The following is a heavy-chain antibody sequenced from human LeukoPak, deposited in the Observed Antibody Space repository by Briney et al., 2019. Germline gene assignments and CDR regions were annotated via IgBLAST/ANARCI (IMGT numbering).Heavy chain of an antibody. J-gene: IGHJ6*02. CDR3: AKMHPTYYYYGMDV. CDR1: GFTFSSYA. CDR2: ISGSGVGT. Sequence: GGTLRLSCAASGFTFSSYAMSWVRQAPGKGLEWVSAISGSGVGTYYADFVKARFVISRDISKNTLYLQMTSLRAEDTAVYYCAKMHPTYYYYGMDVWGQGTTVTVSS. V-gene: IGHV3-23*01.